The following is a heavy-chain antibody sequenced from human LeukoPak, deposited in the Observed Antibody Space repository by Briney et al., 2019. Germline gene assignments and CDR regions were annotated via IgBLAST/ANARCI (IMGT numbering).Heavy chain of an antibody. CDR3: ARGLRKYYYYYGMDV. D-gene: IGHD4-17*01. Sequence: PSETLSLTCAVYGGSFSGYYCSWIRQPPGKGLEWIGEINHSGSTNYNPSLKSRVTISVDTSKNQFSLKLSSVTAADTAVYYCARGLRKYYYYYGMDVWGKGTTVTVSS. CDR1: GGSFSGYY. V-gene: IGHV4-34*01. J-gene: IGHJ6*04. CDR2: INHSGST.